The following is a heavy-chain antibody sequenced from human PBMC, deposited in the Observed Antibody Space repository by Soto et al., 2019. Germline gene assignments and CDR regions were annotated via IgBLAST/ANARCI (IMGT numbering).Heavy chain of an antibody. D-gene: IGHD3-10*01. Sequence: QVQLVQSGAEVKKPGSSVKVSCKASGGTFSSYTISWVRQAPGQGLEWMGRIIPILGIANYAQKFQGRVTITADKSTSTAYMELSSLRSEDTAVYYCARGGPMYGSGSYYAGYYGMDVWGQGTTVTVSS. CDR3: ARGGPMYGSGSYYAGYYGMDV. J-gene: IGHJ6*02. CDR1: GGTFSSYT. V-gene: IGHV1-69*02. CDR2: IIPILGIA.